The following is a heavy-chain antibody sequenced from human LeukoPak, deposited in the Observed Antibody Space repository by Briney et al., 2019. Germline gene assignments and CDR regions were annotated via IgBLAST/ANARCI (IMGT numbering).Heavy chain of an antibody. CDR1: GLTFSSYA. CDR2: ISGSGGST. D-gene: IGHD3-10*01. J-gene: IGHJ4*02. CDR3: AKLSDYYGSGSYLDY. Sequence: PGGSLRLSCAASGLTFSSYAMSWVRQAPGKGLEWVSAISGSGGSTYYADSVKGRFTISRDNSKNTLYLQMNSPRAEDTAVYYCAKLSDYYGSGSYLDYWGQGTLVTVSS. V-gene: IGHV3-23*01.